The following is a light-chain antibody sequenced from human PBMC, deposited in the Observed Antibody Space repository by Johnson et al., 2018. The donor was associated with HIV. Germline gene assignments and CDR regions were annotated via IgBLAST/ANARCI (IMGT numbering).Light chain of an antibody. Sequence: SVLTQPPSVSAAPGQKVTISCSGSSSNIGNNYVSWYQHLPGTAPKLLIYESNRRPSGIPARFSASKSATSATLDITGLQTGDEADYYCGTWDSSLSAHYVFGTGTKITVV. CDR1: SSNIGNNY. V-gene: IGLV1-51*02. J-gene: IGLJ1*01. CDR3: GTWDSSLSAHYV. CDR2: ESN.